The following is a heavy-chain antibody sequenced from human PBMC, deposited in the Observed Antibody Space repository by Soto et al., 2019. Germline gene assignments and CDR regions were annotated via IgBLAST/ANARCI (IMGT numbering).Heavy chain of an antibody. Sequence: ASVKVSCKASGYTFTSYGISWVRQAPGQGLEWMGWISAYNGNTNYAQKLQGRVTMTTDTSTSTAYMELRSLRSDDTAVYYCAREGKKYSGYVEVFDYWGQGTLVTVSS. D-gene: IGHD5-12*01. CDR1: GYTFTSYG. V-gene: IGHV1-18*01. J-gene: IGHJ4*02. CDR2: ISAYNGNT. CDR3: AREGKKYSGYVEVFDY.